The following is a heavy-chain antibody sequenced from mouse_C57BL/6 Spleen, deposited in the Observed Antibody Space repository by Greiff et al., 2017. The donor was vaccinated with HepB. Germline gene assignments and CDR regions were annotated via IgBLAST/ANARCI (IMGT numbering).Heavy chain of an antibody. V-gene: IGHV1-82*01. CDR1: GYAFSSSW. J-gene: IGHJ2*01. CDR2: IYPGDGDT. D-gene: IGHD3-2*02. Sequence: QVQLKESGPELVKPGASVKISCKASGYAFSSSWMNWVKQRPGKGLEWIGRIYPGDGDTNYNGKFKGKATLTADKSSSTAYMQLSSLTSEDSAVYFCARGEANFDYWGQGTTLTVSS. CDR3: ARGEANFDY.